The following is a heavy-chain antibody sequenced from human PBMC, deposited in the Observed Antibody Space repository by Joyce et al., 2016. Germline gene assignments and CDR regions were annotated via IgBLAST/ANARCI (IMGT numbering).Heavy chain of an antibody. CDR2: INPKSGDT. J-gene: IGHJ4*02. CDR1: AYTFTDYY. V-gene: IGHV1-2*06. D-gene: IGHD5-12*01. CDR3: ARDYGYSRSSTMWAKYFDY. Sequence: QVRLVQSGTEVKMPGASLILSCTSSAYTFTDYYLHWVRQAPGQGTEWMGRINPKSGDTNYARKLQGRFTVTSDTSITTTYMESRSLTSDDTTVYYCARDYGYSRSSTMWAKYFDYWGQGTLVTVSS.